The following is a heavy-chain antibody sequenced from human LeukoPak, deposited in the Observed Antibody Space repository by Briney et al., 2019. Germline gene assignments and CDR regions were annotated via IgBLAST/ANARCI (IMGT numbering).Heavy chain of an antibody. CDR2: INAGNGNT. CDR1: GYTFTSYA. J-gene: IGHJ4*02. D-gene: IGHD5-12*01. V-gene: IGHV1-3*01. Sequence: GASVKVSCKASGYTFTSYAMHWVRQAPGQRLEWMGWINAGNGNTKYSQKFQGRVTITRDTSASTAYMELSSLRSEDTAVYYCAREGYSGYDYPRPFDYWGQGTLVTVSS. CDR3: AREGYSGYDYPRPFDY.